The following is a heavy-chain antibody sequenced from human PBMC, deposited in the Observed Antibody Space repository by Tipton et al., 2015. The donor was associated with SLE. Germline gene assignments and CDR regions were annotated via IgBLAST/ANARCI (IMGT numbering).Heavy chain of an antibody. CDR1: GFTFSTFG. CDR3: AGELVDAFDI. CDR2: ISHDGSTA. V-gene: IGHV3-30*19. J-gene: IGHJ3*02. Sequence: SLRLSCAASGFTFSTFGMHWVRQAPGKGLEWVAVISHDGSTAYFADSVKGRFTISRDNSKNTLYLQLNSLRAEDTAVYYCAGELVDAFDIWGQGTMVTVSS.